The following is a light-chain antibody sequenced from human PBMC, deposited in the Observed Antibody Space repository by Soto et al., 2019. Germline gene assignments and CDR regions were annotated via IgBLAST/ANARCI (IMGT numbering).Light chain of an antibody. V-gene: IGKV1-5*01. CDR2: DAS. CDR1: QSISSW. J-gene: IGKJ1*01. CDR3: QQCNSYSQT. Sequence: IQMTQSHSTLSPSFGAIVTITGRASQSISSWFAWYQQKQGKPPKLLIYDASSLESGVPSRFSSSASGNEATITISRLKTDDGATYYCQQCNSYSQTFGQGTKVDNK.